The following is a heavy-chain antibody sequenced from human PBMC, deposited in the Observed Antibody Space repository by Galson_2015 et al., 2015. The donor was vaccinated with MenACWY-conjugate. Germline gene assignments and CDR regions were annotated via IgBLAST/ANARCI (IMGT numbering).Heavy chain of an antibody. CDR2: INSDGSAA. D-gene: IGHD2-2*01. V-gene: IGHV3-74*01. CDR1: GFTFSRYW. J-gene: IGHJ4*02. Sequence: SLRLSCAASGFTFSRYWMHWVRQSPGKGLEWVSRINSDGSAADYADSVKGRFTISRDNAKNTLYLQMNSLRAEDTAVYYCATYASGPGCYANGAYWGQGTLVTASS. CDR3: ATYASGPGCYANGAY.